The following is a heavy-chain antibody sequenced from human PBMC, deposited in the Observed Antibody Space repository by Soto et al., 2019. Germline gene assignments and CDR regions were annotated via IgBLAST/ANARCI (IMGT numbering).Heavy chain of an antibody. V-gene: IGHV4-30-2*01. Sequence: SETLSLTCAVSGGSISSGGYSWSWIRHPPGKGLEWIGYIYHSGITYYNPSLKSRVTISVDRSKNQFSLKLSSVTAADTAVYYCAREGTYYDFWSGYKRGNYYGMDVWGQGTTVTVSS. J-gene: IGHJ6*02. D-gene: IGHD3-3*01. CDR2: IYHSGIT. CDR3: AREGTYYDFWSGYKRGNYYGMDV. CDR1: GGSISSGGYS.